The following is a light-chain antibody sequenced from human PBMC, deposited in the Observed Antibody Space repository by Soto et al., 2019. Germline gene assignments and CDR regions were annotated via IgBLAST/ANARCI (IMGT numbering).Light chain of an antibody. V-gene: IGKV3-20*01. J-gene: IGKJ5*01. CDR2: DAS. CDR1: QSVSRY. Sequence: EIVLTQSPATLSLSPGERATLSCRASQSVSRYLAWYQQKPGQAPRLLIYDASKRATDIPARFSGSGSGADFTLTISRLEPEDFAVYYCQQYGSSPLTFGQGTRLENK. CDR3: QQYGSSPLT.